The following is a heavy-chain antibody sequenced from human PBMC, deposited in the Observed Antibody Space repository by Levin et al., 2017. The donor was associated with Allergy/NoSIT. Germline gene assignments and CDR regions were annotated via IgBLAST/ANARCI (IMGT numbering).Heavy chain of an antibody. CDR2: VSGSSTNT. CDR3: VKAFNRDPWNPFDQ. J-gene: IGHJ4*02. CDR1: GFTFSNYA. Sequence: ETLSLTCAASGFTFSNYAMSWVRLTPGKGLECVSEVSGSSTNTYYAESVKGRFTISRDNSKNTLFLQMNSLRAEDTALYYCVKAFNRDPWNPFDQWGQGTLVTVSS. V-gene: IGHV3-23*01. D-gene: IGHD1-1*01.